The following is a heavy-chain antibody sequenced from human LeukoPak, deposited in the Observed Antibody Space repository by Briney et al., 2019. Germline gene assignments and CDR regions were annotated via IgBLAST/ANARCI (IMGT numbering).Heavy chain of an antibody. V-gene: IGHV4-30-4*01. Sequence: PSETLSLTCTVSGGSISSGDYYWSWIRQPPGKGLEWIGYIYYSGSTYYNPSLKSRVTISVDTSKNQFSLKLSSVTAADTAVYYCARRLKWAAGTENNWFDPWGQGTLVTVSS. CDR3: ARRLKWAAGTENNWFDP. CDR1: GGSISSGDYY. D-gene: IGHD6-13*01. CDR2: IYYSGST. J-gene: IGHJ5*02.